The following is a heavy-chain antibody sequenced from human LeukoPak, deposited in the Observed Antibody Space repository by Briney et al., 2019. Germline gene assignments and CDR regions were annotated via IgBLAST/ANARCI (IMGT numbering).Heavy chain of an antibody. CDR3: AKEVVVVITTPTEAGFDY. V-gene: IGHV3-23*01. CDR1: GFTFSSYA. J-gene: IGHJ4*02. D-gene: IGHD3-22*01. Sequence: GGSLRLSCAASGFTFSSYAMSWVRQAPGKGLEWVSAISGSGGSTYYADSVKGRFTISRDNSKNTLYLQMNSLRAEDTAVYYCAKEVVVVITTPTEAGFDYWGQGALVTVSS. CDR2: ISGSGGST.